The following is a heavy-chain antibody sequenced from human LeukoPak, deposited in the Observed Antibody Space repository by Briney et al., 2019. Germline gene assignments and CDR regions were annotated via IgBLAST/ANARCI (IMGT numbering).Heavy chain of an antibody. D-gene: IGHD6-19*01. CDR2: VSHDGSNK. Sequence: GGSLRLSCAASGFTFSDYAMHWVRQAPGKGLEWVAVVSHDGSNKYCADSVKGRFTISRDNSKKTLYLQMNSLRAEDTAVYYCAKRSSGWVDYWGQGTLVTVSS. CDR3: AKRSSGWVDY. V-gene: IGHV3-30*18. J-gene: IGHJ4*02. CDR1: GFTFSDYA.